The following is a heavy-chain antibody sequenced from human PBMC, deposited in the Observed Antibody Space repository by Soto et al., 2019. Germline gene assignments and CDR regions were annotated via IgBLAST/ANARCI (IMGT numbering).Heavy chain of an antibody. Sequence: QAQLVQSGAEVKKPGASVKVSCKASGYIFSTYGVTWVRQAPGQGLEWMGWISGLNGNTDDGQKLQGRVSMTIDTSTSTAYMDLRSLRSDDTAVYYCASAAAYTTSWYAMDVWGQGTTVIVSS. CDR1: GYIFSTYG. J-gene: IGHJ6*02. CDR2: ISGLNGNT. D-gene: IGHD2-2*01. CDR3: ASAAAYTTSWYAMDV. V-gene: IGHV1-18*01.